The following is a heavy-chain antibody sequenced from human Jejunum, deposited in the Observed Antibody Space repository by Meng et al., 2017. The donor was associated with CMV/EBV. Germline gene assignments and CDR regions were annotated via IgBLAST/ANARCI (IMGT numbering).Heavy chain of an antibody. D-gene: IGHD1-26*01. CDR2: VYTDGDT. J-gene: IGHJ6*02. CDR1: GVSVSSNY. Sequence: SGVSVSSNYLSWVRQAPGKGLEWVAVVYTDGDTYHADSVKGRFTMSRDNSKNTLYLQMNNLRADDTAVYYCARDRTGAYYGTDVWGRGTTVTVSS. CDR3: ARDRTGAYYGTDV. V-gene: IGHV3-53*01.